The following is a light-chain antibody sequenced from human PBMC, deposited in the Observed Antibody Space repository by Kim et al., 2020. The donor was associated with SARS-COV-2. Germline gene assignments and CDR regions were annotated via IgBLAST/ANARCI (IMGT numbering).Light chain of an antibody. CDR2: RSS. J-gene: IGLJ3*02. Sequence: QSVLTQPPSASGTPGQRVDISCSGNISNIGSNNVYWYVQLPGTAPKLLLYRSSQRPSGVPDRFSGSKSGSFASLAITGLRSEDEADYYCASWDDGLSAWLFGGGTQLTVL. CDR1: ISNIGSNN. V-gene: IGLV1-47*01. CDR3: ASWDDGLSAWL.